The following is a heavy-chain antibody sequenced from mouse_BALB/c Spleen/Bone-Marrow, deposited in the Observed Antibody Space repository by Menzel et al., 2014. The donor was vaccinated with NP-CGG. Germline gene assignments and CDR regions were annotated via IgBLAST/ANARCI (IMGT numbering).Heavy chain of an antibody. CDR2: INPSNGRT. Sequence: QVQLQQSGAELVKPGASVKLSCKASGYTFTSYWMHWVKQRPGQGLEWIGEINPSNGRTNYNEKFKSKATLTVDKSTCTADMQLSSLTSEDSAIYYCARRATTVVATDYWGQGTTLTVSS. CDR3: ARRATTVVATDY. V-gene: IGHV1S81*02. J-gene: IGHJ2*01. D-gene: IGHD1-1*01. CDR1: GYTFTSYW.